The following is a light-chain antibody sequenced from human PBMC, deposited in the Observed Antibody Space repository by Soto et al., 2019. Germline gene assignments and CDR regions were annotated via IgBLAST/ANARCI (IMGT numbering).Light chain of an antibody. CDR1: QSVSSSY. V-gene: IGKV3-20*01. J-gene: IGKJ5*01. CDR2: GES. Sequence: EIVLTQAPGTLSLSPGERATLSCRASQSVSSSYLAWYQQKPGQAPRLLIYGESTRATGIPDRLSGSGSGTDLNLTITRLEPEDFAVYYCQQYGTSPRTCGQGTRLEIK. CDR3: QQYGTSPRT.